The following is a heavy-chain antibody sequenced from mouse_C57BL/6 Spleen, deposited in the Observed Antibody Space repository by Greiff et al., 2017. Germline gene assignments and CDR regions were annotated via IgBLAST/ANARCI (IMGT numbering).Heavy chain of an antibody. CDR3: AREGTTVVFDY. CDR1: GFTFSSYA. D-gene: IGHD1-1*01. J-gene: IGHJ2*01. V-gene: IGHV5-4*01. Sequence: EVHLVESGGGLVKPGGSLKLSCAASGFTFSSYAMSWVRQTPEKRLEWVATISDGGSYTYYPDNVKGRFTISRDNAKNNLYLQMSHLKSEDTAMYYCAREGTTVVFDYWGQGTTLTVSS. CDR2: ISDGGSYT.